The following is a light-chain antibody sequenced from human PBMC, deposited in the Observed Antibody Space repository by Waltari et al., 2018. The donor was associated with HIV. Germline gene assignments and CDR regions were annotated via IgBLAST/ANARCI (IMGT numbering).Light chain of an antibody. J-gene: IGKJ2*01. CDR1: QSISSY. V-gene: IGKV1-39*01. CDR3: QQSYSTPYT. CDR2: AAS. Sequence: DIQMTQSRHSLSASVVDRVTITCRASQSISSYLNWYQQKPGKAPKLLIYAASSLQSGVPSRFSGSGSGTDFTLTISSLQPEDFATYYCQQSYSTPYTFGQGTKLEIK.